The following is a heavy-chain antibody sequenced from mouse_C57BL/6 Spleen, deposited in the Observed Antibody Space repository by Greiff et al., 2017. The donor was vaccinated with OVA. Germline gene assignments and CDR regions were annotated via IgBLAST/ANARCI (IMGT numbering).Heavy chain of an antibody. CDR3: AREVFDY. V-gene: IGHV5-17*01. CDR1: GFTFSDYG. J-gene: IGHJ2*01. CDR2: ISSGSSTI. Sequence: EVKVVESGGGLVKPGGSLKLSCAASGFTFSDYGMHWVRQAPEKGLEWVAYISSGSSTIYYADTVKGRFTISRDNAKNTLFLQMTSLRSEDTAMYYCAREVFDYWGQGTTLTVSS.